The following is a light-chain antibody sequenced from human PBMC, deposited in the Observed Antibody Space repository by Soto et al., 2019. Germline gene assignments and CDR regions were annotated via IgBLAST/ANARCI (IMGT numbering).Light chain of an antibody. Sequence: DIVLTQTPATLSLSPGERATLSCRASQSVSSYLAWYQQKPGQAPRLLIYDASNRATGIPARFTGSGSGTDFTLTISSLEPEDFALYYCQQRSSWPPGFGQGRRLENK. CDR1: QSVSSY. J-gene: IGKJ5*01. V-gene: IGKV3-11*01. CDR2: DAS. CDR3: QQRSSWPPG.